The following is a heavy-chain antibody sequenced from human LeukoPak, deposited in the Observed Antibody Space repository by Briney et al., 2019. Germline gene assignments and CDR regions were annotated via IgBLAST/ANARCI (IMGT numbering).Heavy chain of an antibody. Sequence: HPGGSLRLSCGASGFTFDDYWMSWVRQAPGQGLEWVANINQDGSEKYYLDSAKGRFTISRDNARNSLYLQMNSLRAEDTAVYYCARDLMGIAYRGAFYYWGQGTLVTVSS. D-gene: IGHD6-13*01. CDR2: INQDGSEK. V-gene: IGHV3-7*03. CDR3: ARDLMGIAYRGAFYY. CDR1: GFTFDDYW. J-gene: IGHJ4*02.